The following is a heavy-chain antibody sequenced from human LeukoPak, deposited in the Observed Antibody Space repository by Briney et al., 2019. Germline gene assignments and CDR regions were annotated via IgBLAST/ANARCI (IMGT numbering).Heavy chain of an antibody. CDR3: ARDARVTISPHGMDV. CDR2: INPNSGGT. J-gene: IGHJ6*02. D-gene: IGHD3-9*01. V-gene: IGHV1-2*04. Sequence: ASVKVSCKASGHTFTGYYMHWVRQAPGQGLEWMGWINPNSGGTNYAQKFQGWVTMTRDTSISTAYMELSRLRSDDTAVYYCARDARVTISPHGMDVWGQGTTVTVSS. CDR1: GHTFTGYY.